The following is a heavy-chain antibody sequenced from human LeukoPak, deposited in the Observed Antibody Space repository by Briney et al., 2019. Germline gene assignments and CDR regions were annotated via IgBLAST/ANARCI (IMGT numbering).Heavy chain of an antibody. J-gene: IGHJ3*02. D-gene: IGHD3-10*01. CDR2: IKQDGSEK. CDR1: GFTFSSYS. CDR3: ARGIYYAYGAFDI. Sequence: GGSLRLSCAASGFTFSSYSMNWVRQAPGKGLEWVANIKQDGSEKYYVDSVKGRFTISRDNAKNSPYLQMNSLRAEDAAVYYCARGIYYAYGAFDIWGQGTMVTVSS. V-gene: IGHV3-7*01.